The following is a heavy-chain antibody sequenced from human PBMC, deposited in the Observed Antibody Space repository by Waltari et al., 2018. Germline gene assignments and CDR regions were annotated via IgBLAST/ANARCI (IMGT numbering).Heavy chain of an antibody. J-gene: IGHJ4*02. CDR3: ARVWFREFCDY. V-gene: IGHV3-30-3*01. CDR2: ISYDGSNK. Sequence: QVQLVESGGGVVQPGRSLRLSCAASGFTFSSYAMHWVRLAPGKGLEWVAVISYDGSNKYYADSVKGRFTISRDNSKNTLYLQMNSLRAEDTAVYYCARVWFREFCDYWGQGTLVTVSS. CDR1: GFTFSSYA. D-gene: IGHD3-10*01.